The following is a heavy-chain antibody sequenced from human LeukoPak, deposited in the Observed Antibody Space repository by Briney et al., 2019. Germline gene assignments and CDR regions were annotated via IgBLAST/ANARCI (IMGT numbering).Heavy chain of an antibody. D-gene: IGHD1-14*01. V-gene: IGHV4-59*01. CDR3: ARHWAETTGPYAFDF. CDR1: GASISSYY. CDR2: IYYSGST. J-gene: IGHJ3*01. Sequence: SETLSLTCIVSGASISSYYWSWIRQPPGKGLEWIGYIYYSGSTNYNPSLKSRVTISVDTSKNHFSLKLTSATAADTAVYYCARHWAETTGPYAFDFWGQGTMVTVSS.